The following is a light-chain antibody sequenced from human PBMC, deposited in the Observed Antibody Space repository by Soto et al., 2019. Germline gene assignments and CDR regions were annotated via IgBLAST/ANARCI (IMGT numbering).Light chain of an antibody. CDR1: SSNIGSNY. CDR2: RNN. Sequence: QSALAQPPSASVTPGQRVTISCYGSSSNIGSNYVYWYQHLTGTAPKLLIYRNNQRPSGVPDRFSGSKSGTSASLAISGLRSEDEADYYCATWDDSLSNYVFGTGTKSPS. CDR3: ATWDDSLSNYV. V-gene: IGLV1-47*01. J-gene: IGLJ1*01.